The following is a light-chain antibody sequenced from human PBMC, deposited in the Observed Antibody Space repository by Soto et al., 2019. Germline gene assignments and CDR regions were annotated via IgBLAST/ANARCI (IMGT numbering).Light chain of an antibody. Sequence: SYELTQPPSVSVSPGQTARITCSGDALPKQYAYWYQQKPGQAPVLVIYKDSERPSGIPERFSGSSSGTTVTLTISGVQAEDEADYYCQSADSSGGYVVFGGGTKVTVL. V-gene: IGLV3-25*02. CDR2: KDS. J-gene: IGLJ2*01. CDR1: ALPKQY. CDR3: QSADSSGGYVV.